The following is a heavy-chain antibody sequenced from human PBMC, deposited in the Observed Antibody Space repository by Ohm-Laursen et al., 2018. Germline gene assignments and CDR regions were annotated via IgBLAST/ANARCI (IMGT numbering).Heavy chain of an antibody. Sequence: GASVKVSCKASGYTFTSYYMHWVRQAPGQGLEWMGIINPSGGSTSYAQKFQGRVTMTRDTSTSTVYMELSSLRSEDTAVYYCARDEIPGDYYYYYGMDVWGQGTTVTVSS. CDR1: GYTFTSYY. J-gene: IGHJ6*02. V-gene: IGHV1-46*01. CDR2: INPSGGST. CDR3: ARDEIPGDYYYYYGMDV. D-gene: IGHD1-14*01.